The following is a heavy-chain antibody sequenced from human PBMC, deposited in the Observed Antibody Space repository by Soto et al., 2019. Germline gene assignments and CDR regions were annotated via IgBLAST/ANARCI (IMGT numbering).Heavy chain of an antibody. CDR3: ARFVRSCSATTCSTRADV. CDR1: GGFVDSDTHS. V-gene: IGHV4-61*01. J-gene: IGHJ6*02. Sequence: ETLSLTCTVSGGFVDSDTHSWSWIRQTPGKRLEWIGFIYSGGSTKNPSLRSRVTMSVDTSKNQFSLKLRSVIVADTAVYHCARFVRSCSATTCSTRADVWGQGITVTVSS. D-gene: IGHD2-2*01. CDR2: IYSGGST.